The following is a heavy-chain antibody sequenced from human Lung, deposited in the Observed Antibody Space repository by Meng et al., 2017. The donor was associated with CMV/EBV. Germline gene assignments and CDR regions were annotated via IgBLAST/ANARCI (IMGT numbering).Heavy chain of an antibody. D-gene: IGHD2-21*01. J-gene: IGHJ5*02. CDR2: INPSTGDT. CDR1: GYTFTAYY. Sequence: ASVXVSXXASGYTFTAYYLHWLRQAPGQGLEWMGWINPSTGDTNYAQKFQGRVTITRYTSISTAYMELSSLTADDAAVYYCARAIVVVSATLDPWGQGTXVTVSS. CDR3: ARAIVVVSATLDP. V-gene: IGHV1-2*02.